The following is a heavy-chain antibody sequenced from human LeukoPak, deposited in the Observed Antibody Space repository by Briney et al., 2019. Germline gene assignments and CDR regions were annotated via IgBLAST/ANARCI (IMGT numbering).Heavy chain of an antibody. V-gene: IGHV3-23*01. J-gene: IGHJ4*02. CDR3: AKVLSGSGYYYHWWVFDY. CDR1: GFTFGSYA. D-gene: IGHD3-22*01. Sequence: GGSLRLSCAASGFTFGSYAMHWVRQAPGKGLEWVSAISGSGGSTYYADSVKGRFTISRDNSKNTLYLQMNSLRAEDTAVYYCAKVLSGSGYYYHWWVFDYWGQGTLVTVSS. CDR2: ISGSGGST.